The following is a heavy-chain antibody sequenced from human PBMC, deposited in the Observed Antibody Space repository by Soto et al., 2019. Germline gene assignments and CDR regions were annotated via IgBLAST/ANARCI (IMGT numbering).Heavy chain of an antibody. CDR2: VYNSGST. J-gene: IGHJ2*01. Sequence: QVQLQESGPGLVKPSETLSLTCTVSGGSVSGGSYCWSWIRQPPGKGLECIGYVYNSGSTTYNPSLKSRVTISVATSKNRFSLGLSAVTAADTAVYYCARVPLTTDFDLWGRGTLVTVSS. CDR3: ARVPLTTDFDL. CDR1: GGSVSGGSYC. D-gene: IGHD3-9*01. V-gene: IGHV4-61*01.